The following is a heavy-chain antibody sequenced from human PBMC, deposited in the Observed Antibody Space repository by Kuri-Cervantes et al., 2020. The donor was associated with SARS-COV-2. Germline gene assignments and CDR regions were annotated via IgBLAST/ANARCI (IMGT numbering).Heavy chain of an antibody. D-gene: IGHD3-3*01. CDR3: ARANYDFWSGYYPADY. J-gene: IGHJ4*02. CDR2: IKQDGSEK. Sequence: GGSLRLSCAASGFTFSSYWMSWVRQAPGKGLERVANIKQDGSEKYYVDSVKGRFTISRDNAKNSLYLQMNSLRAEDTAVYYCARANYDFWSGYYPADYWGQGALVTVSS. V-gene: IGHV3-7*01. CDR1: GFTFSSYW.